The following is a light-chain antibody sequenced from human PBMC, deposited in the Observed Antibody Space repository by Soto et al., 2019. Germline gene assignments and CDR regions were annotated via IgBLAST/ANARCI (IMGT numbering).Light chain of an antibody. J-gene: IGKJ5*01. CDR2: WAS. V-gene: IGKV4-1*01. CDR3: QQYYSTPIT. Sequence: DIVMTQSPDSLAVSLGESATISCKSRRRVLYSSNNKNYLSWYQQKPGQPPKLXIYWASTRDSGVPDRFSGSGSGTAFTLTISTLQAEDVAVYYCQQYYSTPITFGQGTRLEIK. CDR1: RRVLYSSNNKNY.